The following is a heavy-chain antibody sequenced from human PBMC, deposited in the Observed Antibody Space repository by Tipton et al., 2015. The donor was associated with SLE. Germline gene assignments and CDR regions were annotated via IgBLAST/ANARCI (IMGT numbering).Heavy chain of an antibody. D-gene: IGHD3-22*01. CDR2: IYHSGNS. J-gene: IGHJ6*02. CDR3: ARAYYYESSGDYGSSYYFGIDG. Sequence: TLSLTCAVSGASFNRYYWAWIRQPPGRGLQYIGYIYHSGNSHYNPSLKGRVTISVDTAMNQISLKLYSVTAADTAVYYCARAYYYESSGDYGSSYYFGIDGWGQGTTVTISS. V-gene: IGHV4-59*01. CDR1: GASFNRYY.